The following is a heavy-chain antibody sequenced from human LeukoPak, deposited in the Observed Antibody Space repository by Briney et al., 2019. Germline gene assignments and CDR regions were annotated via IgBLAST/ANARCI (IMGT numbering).Heavy chain of an antibody. CDR2: IYYSGST. CDR1: GGSMSGYF. Sequence: SETLSLTCTVSGGSMSGYFWSWIRQPPGKGLEWIGYIYYSGSTNYNPSLKSRVTISVDTSKNQFSLKVRSVTAADTAVYYCARQPTTNKGRNWFDPWGQGTLVTVSS. V-gene: IGHV4-59*01. J-gene: IGHJ5*02. D-gene: IGHD3-10*01. CDR3: ARQPTTNKGRNWFDP.